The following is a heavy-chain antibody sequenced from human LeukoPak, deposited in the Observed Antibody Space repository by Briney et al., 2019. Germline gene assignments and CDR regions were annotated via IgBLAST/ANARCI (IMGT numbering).Heavy chain of an antibody. Sequence: GGSLRLSCAASGFTFSSYWMSWVRQSPGTGLEWLANIRQDGTEKNYVDSVKGRFTVSRDNAKNSLYLQMNSLRAEDTAVYYCARAYSGTYWIGDYWGQGTLVTVSS. V-gene: IGHV3-7*01. D-gene: IGHD1-26*01. CDR1: GFTFSSYW. J-gene: IGHJ4*02. CDR2: IRQDGTEK. CDR3: ARAYSGTYWIGDY.